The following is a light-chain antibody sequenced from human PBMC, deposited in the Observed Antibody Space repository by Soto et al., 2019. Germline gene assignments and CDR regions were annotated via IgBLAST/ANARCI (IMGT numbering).Light chain of an antibody. CDR3: QHYGGSFI. Sequence: EIVLTQSPGTLSLSPGEGATVSCRVSQSINSKSLVWYQRKFGQAPSLLIYNTSTRATGIPDRISGSGSGTDFTLSISGLEPEDFAVYYCQHYGGSFIFGPGTKVDFK. V-gene: IGKV3-20*01. J-gene: IGKJ3*01. CDR1: QSINSKS. CDR2: NTS.